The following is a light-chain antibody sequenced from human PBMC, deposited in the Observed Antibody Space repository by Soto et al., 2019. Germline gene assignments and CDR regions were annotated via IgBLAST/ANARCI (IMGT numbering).Light chain of an antibody. CDR1: SSDVGGFNS. V-gene: IGLV2-14*03. Sequence: QSALTQPASVSGSPGQSITISCTGTSSDVGGFNSVSWYQLRPGTAPKLILYDVVDRPSGVSYRFSGPKSGNTASLTISGLQAADDADYFCSSYTSTMTNVFGSGTKLTVL. CDR2: DVV. CDR3: SSYTSTMTNV. J-gene: IGLJ1*01.